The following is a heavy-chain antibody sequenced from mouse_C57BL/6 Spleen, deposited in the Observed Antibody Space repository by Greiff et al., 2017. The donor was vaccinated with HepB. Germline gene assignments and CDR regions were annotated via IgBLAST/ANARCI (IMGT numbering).Heavy chain of an antibody. V-gene: IGHV5-17*01. J-gene: IGHJ1*03. CDR1: GFTFSDYG. D-gene: IGHD1-1*01. Sequence: EVQGVESGGGLVKPGGSLKLSCAASGFTFSDYGMHWVRQAPEKGLEWVAYISSGSSTIYYADTVKGRFTISRDNAKNTLFLQMTSLRSEDTAMYYCARALYYYGSSWGYFDVWGTGTTVTVSS. CDR3: ARALYYYGSSWGYFDV. CDR2: ISSGSSTI.